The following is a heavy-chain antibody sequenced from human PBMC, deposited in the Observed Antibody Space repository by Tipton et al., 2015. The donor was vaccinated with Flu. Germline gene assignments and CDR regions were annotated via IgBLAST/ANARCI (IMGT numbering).Heavy chain of an antibody. D-gene: IGHD3-10*01. Sequence: TLSLTCTVSGGSISSSSYYWGWIRQPPGKGLEWIGSIYYSGSTYYNPSLKSRVTISVGTSKNQFSLKLSSVTAADTAVYYCARDFRVLTRYFDLWGRGTLVTVSS. CDR3: ARDFRVLTRYFDL. V-gene: IGHV4-39*07. CDR2: IYYSGST. J-gene: IGHJ2*01. CDR1: GGSISSSSYY.